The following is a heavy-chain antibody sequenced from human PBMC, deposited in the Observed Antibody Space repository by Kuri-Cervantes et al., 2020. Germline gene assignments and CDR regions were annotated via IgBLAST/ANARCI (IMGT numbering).Heavy chain of an antibody. CDR2: IYYSGST. CDR3: ARGRVAVAGPHAFDI. CDR1: GGSISSYY. Sequence: GSLRLSCAVSGGSISSYYWSWIRQPPGKGLEWIGYIYYSGSTNYNPSLKSRVTISVDTSKNQFSLKLSSMTAADTAVYYCARGRVAVAGPHAFDIWGQGTMVTVSS. V-gene: IGHV4-59*01. D-gene: IGHD6-19*01. J-gene: IGHJ3*02.